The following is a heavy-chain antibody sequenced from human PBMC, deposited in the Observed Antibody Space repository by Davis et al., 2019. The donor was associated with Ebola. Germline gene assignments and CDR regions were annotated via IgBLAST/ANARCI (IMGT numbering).Heavy chain of an antibody. CDR2: ISTSSSPI. D-gene: IGHD6-6*01. V-gene: IGHV3-48*02. CDR1: AFSFSSYS. J-gene: IGHJ3*02. Sequence: GESLKIPCAASAFSFSSYSMNWVRQVPGKGLEWVSYISTSSSPIYYADSVKVRFTISRDNAKNSLYLQMNSLRDEDTAVYYCARDQGAIAARPSAFDMWGQGTMVTVS. CDR3: ARDQGAIAARPSAFDM.